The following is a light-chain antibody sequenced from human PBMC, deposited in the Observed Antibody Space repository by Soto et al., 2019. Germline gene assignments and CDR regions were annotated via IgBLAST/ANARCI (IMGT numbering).Light chain of an antibody. Sequence: EIVMTQSPATLSVSPGERATLSCRASQSVSSNLAWYQQKPGQAPRLLIYGASTRATGIPARFSGSGSGTEFTFTISRLQSEDFAVYYCQQYNDWPRTFGQGTKVEIQ. CDR3: QQYNDWPRT. V-gene: IGKV3-15*01. CDR1: QSVSSN. CDR2: GAS. J-gene: IGKJ1*01.